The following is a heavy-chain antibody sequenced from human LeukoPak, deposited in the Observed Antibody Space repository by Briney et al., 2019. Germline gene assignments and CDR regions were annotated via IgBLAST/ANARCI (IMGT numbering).Heavy chain of an antibody. CDR3: AREWYSSGWPLPFDY. V-gene: IGHV3-74*01. J-gene: IGHJ4*02. Sequence: GGSLRLSCAASGFAFSSYWMHWVRQAPGKGLVWVSRINSDGTTTTYADSVKGRFTISRDNSKNTLYLQMNSLRAEDTAVYYCAREWYSSGWPLPFDYWGQGTLVTVSS. CDR1: GFAFSSYW. D-gene: IGHD6-19*01. CDR2: INSDGTTT.